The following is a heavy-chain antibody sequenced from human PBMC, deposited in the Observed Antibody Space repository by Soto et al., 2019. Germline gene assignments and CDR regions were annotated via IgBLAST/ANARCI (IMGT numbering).Heavy chain of an antibody. Sequence: GGSLRLSCAASGFTFSSYSMNWVRQAPGKGLEWVSYISSSSSTIYYADSVKGRFTIFRDNAKNSLYLQMNSLRAEDTAVYYCASNLFGELSNDAFDIWGQGTMVTVSS. CDR1: GFTFSSYS. CDR3: ASNLFGELSNDAFDI. V-gene: IGHV3-48*01. D-gene: IGHD3-10*02. J-gene: IGHJ3*02. CDR2: ISSSSSTI.